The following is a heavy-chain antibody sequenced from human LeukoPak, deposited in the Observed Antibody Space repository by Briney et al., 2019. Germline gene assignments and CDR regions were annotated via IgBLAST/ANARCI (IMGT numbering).Heavy chain of an antibody. J-gene: IGHJ4*02. CDR3: ARRDGYNLPFDY. Sequence: SETLSLTCAVSGYSISSGDYWGWIRQPPGKGLEWIGYIYYSGSTNYNPSLKSRVTISVDTSKNQFSLKLSSVTAADTAVYYCARRDGYNLPFDYWGQGTLVTVSS. CDR2: IYYSGST. V-gene: IGHV4-61*08. D-gene: IGHD5-24*01. CDR1: GYSISSGDY.